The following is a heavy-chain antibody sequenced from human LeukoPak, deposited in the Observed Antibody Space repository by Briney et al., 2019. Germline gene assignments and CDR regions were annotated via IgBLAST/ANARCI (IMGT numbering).Heavy chain of an antibody. CDR3: ATSPVISRLLWFGELLFGYFDY. Sequence: PGGSLRLSCAASGFTFSSYAMSWVRQAPGKGLEWVSAISGSGGSTYYADSVKGRFTISRDNSKNTLYLQMNSLRAEDTAVYYCATSPVISRLLWFGELLFGYFDYWGQGTLVTVSS. CDR1: GFTFSSYA. J-gene: IGHJ4*02. D-gene: IGHD3-10*01. V-gene: IGHV3-23*01. CDR2: ISGSGGST.